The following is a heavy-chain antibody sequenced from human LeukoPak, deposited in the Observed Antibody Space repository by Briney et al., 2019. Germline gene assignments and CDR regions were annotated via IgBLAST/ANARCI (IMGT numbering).Heavy chain of an antibody. J-gene: IGHJ4*02. CDR2: ISSSSSNI. D-gene: IGHD2-21*02. V-gene: IGHV3-21*01. CDR1: GFTFSSYA. CDR3: ARIIGDRGGFDY. Sequence: GGSLRLSCAASGFTFSSYAMSWVRQAPGKGLEWVSYISSSSSNIYYADSVKGRFTISRDNAKNSLYLQMNSLRTEDTAVYYCARIIGDRGGFDYWGQGTLVTVSS.